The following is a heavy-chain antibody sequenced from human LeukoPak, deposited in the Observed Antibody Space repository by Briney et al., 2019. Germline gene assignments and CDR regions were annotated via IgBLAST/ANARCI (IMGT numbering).Heavy chain of an antibody. J-gene: IGHJ4*02. CDR3: ARVVCSGGYCYSDY. Sequence: KPEGSLRLSCAAPGFTFSSYSMNWVRQAPGKGLEWVSSISSSSSYIYYADSVKGRFTISRDNAKNSLYLQMNSLRAEDTAVYYCARVVCSGGYCYSDYWGQGTLVTVSS. V-gene: IGHV3-21*01. D-gene: IGHD2-15*01. CDR2: ISSSSSYI. CDR1: GFTFSSYS.